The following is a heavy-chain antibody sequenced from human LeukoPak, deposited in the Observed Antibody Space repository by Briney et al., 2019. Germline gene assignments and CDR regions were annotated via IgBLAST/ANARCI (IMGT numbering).Heavy chain of an antibody. V-gene: IGHV1-18*01. CDR1: GYTFTSYG. D-gene: IGHD5-24*01. J-gene: IGHJ4*02. CDR3: ARSADRIDGYKIPRDFDY. CDR2: ISAYNGNT. Sequence: GASVKVSCEASGYTFTSYGISWVRQAPGQGLEWMGWISAYNGNTNYAQKLQGRVTMTTDTSTSTAYMELRSLRSDDTAVYYCARSADRIDGYKIPRDFDYWGQGTLVTVSS.